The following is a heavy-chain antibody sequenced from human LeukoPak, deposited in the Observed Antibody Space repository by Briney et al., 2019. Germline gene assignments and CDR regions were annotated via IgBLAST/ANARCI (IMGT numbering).Heavy chain of an antibody. CDR2: ISAYHGNT. CDR1: GYTFTSYG. Sequence: ASVKVSCKASGYTFTSYGITWVRQAPGQGLEWMGWISAYHGNTNYARKLQGRVTMTTDTSTSTAFMELRSLRSDDTAVYYCARTPYYEGAEYFQHWGQGTLVTVSS. CDR3: ARTPYYEGAEYFQH. V-gene: IGHV1-18*01. D-gene: IGHD3-22*01. J-gene: IGHJ1*01.